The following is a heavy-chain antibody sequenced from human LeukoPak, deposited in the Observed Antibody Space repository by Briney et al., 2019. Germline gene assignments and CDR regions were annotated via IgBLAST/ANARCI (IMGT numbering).Heavy chain of an antibody. D-gene: IGHD1-20*01. Sequence: GGSLRLSCAASGFTFSSYGMHWVRQAPGKGLEWVALISHDGENKFYADSVRGRFTISRDNSRNTVYLQMGSLRAEDTSLYYCATITGSPDYWGQGSLVTVSS. CDR1: GFTFSSYG. V-gene: IGHV3-30*02. CDR2: ISHDGENK. J-gene: IGHJ4*02. CDR3: ATITGSPDY.